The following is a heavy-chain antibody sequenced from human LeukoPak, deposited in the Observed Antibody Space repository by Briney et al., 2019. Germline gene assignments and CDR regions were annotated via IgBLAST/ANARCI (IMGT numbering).Heavy chain of an antibody. V-gene: IGHV3-53*01. J-gene: IGHJ4*02. D-gene: IGHD4-17*01. CDR2: LYSGGST. CDR3: AGDSTAVTRPPSYLDY. Sequence: PGGSLRLSCAASGFTDRKNYMTCVRHASGKGLERVSVLYSGGSTYYADAVKGRFTIYRDNTKNTLYLQMNSLRAEEPAVDYCAGDSTAVTRPPSYLDYWGQGTLVTVSS. CDR1: GFTDRKNY.